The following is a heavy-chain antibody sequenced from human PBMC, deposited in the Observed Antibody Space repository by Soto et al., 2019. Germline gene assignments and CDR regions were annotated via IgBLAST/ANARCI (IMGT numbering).Heavy chain of an antibody. CDR2: IYWDADK. Sequence: QITLKESGPTLVKPTQTLTLTCTFSGFSLITSDVGGGWISQPPAKALEWLALIYWDADKRYRPSLKSRLTITKDTSKNQVVLTMTDMDPVDTATYYCAHSHSNWNYAVGLDYWGHGILVTVSS. J-gene: IGHJ4*01. CDR3: AHSHSNWNYAVGLDY. D-gene: IGHD1-7*01. CDR1: GFSLITSDVG. V-gene: IGHV2-5*02.